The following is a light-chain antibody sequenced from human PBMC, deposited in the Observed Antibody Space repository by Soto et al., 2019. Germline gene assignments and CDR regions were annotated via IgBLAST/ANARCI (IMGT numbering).Light chain of an antibody. CDR2: GAS. V-gene: IGKV1-9*01. J-gene: IGKJ2*01. CDR1: QGISSY. CDR3: QQVNSYPYT. Sequence: DIQLTQSPSFLSASVGDRVTITCRASQGISSYLAWYQQRPGKAPKLLIYGASTLQSGVPSRFNGSGSGTEFPLTISSLQPEDFATYYCQQVNSYPYTFGQGTKLEIK.